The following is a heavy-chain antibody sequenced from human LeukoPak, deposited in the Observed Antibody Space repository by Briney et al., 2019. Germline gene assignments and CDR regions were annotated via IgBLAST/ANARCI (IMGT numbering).Heavy chain of an antibody. V-gene: IGHV4-59*01. Sequence: SETLSLTCTVSGGSISSYYWSWIRQPPGKGLEWIGYIYYSGSTNYNPSVKSRVTLSVDTSKAKFSLKLSSVTAADTAVYYCARDYGDSDSNWFDPWGQGTLVTVSS. CDR2: IYYSGST. D-gene: IGHD4-17*01. J-gene: IGHJ5*02. CDR1: GGSISSYY. CDR3: ARDYGDSDSNWFDP.